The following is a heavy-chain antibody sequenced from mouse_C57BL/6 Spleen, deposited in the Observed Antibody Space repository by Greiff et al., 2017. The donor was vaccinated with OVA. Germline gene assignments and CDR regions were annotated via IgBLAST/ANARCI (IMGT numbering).Heavy chain of an antibody. CDR2: IHPNSGST. Sequence: QVQLQQPGAELVKPGASVKLSCKASGYTFTSYWMHWVKQRPGQGLEWIGMIHPNSGSTNYNEKFKSKATLTVDKSSSTAYMRLSSLTSEDSAVYYCARSHYYGSSWGFDYWGQGTTLTVSS. J-gene: IGHJ2*01. CDR1: GYTFTSYW. D-gene: IGHD1-1*01. V-gene: IGHV1-64*01. CDR3: ARSHYYGSSWGFDY.